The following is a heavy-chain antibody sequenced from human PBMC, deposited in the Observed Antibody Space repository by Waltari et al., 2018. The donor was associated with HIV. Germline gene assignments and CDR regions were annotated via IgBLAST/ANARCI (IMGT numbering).Heavy chain of an antibody. D-gene: IGHD3-10*01. CDR2: IYYSGST. V-gene: IGHV4-39*01. J-gene: IGHJ6*02. CDR3: ARSRWFPGYYYGMDV. CDR1: GGSISSSSYY. Sequence: QLQLQESGPGLVKPSETLSPTCPVPGGSISSSSYYWGWFRPPPGKGLEWVGSIYYSGSTYYNPSLKSRVTISVDTSKNQFSLKLSSVTAADTAVYYCARSRWFPGYYYGMDVWGQGTTVTVSS.